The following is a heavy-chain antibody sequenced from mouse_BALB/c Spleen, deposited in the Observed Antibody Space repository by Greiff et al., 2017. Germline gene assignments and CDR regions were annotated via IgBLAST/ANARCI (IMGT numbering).Heavy chain of an antibody. D-gene: IGHD1-2*01. CDR3: ARSLLRLPFDY. Sequence: EVKLVESGGGLVQPGGSRKLSCAASGFTFSSFGMHWVRQAPEKGLEWVAYISSGSSTIYYADTVKGRFTISRDNPKNTLFLQMTSLRSEDTAMYYCARSLLRLPFDYWGQGTTLTVSS. J-gene: IGHJ2*01. CDR2: ISSGSSTI. V-gene: IGHV5-17*02. CDR1: GFTFSSFG.